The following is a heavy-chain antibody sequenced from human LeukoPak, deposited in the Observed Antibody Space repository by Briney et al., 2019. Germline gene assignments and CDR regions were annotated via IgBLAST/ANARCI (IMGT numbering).Heavy chain of an antibody. D-gene: IGHD3-10*01. V-gene: IGHV3-30-3*01. CDR2: ISYDGSNK. CDR1: GFTFSSYA. J-gene: IGHJ4*02. Sequence: PGGSLRLSCAASGFTFSSYAMHWVRQAPGKGLEWVAVISYDGSNKYYADSVKGRFTISRDNSKNTLYLQMNSLRAEDTAVYYCASLDYGSGSYRHSDYWGQGTLVTVSS. CDR3: ASLDYGSGSYRHSDY.